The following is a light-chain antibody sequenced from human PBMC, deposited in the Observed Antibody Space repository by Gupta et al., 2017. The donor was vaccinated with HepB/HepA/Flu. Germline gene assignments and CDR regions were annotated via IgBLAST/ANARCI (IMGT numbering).Light chain of an antibody. V-gene: IGLV1-40*01. J-gene: IGLJ1*01. CDR3: QTYDSSLSGHV. CDR2: RNS. CDR1: SSNIGAGYN. Sequence: QSVLTQPPSVSGAPGQRVTISCTGRSSNIGAGYNVHWYQHLPGTAPKLLIFRNSNRPSGVPDRFSGSKSGTSASLAISGLQAEDEADYYCQTYDSSLSGHVFGTGTKGTVL.